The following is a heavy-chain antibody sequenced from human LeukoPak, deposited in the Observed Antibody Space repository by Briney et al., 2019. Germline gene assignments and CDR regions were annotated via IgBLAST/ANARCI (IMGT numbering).Heavy chain of an antibody. Sequence: SQTLSLTCTVFGGSISSDSHYWGWIRQPAGKGLEWIGRMYSSGSPDYNPSLKSRVIISVDTSKNQFSLRLSSVTAADTAVYYCARGRDGWGFDYWGQRTLVTVSS. CDR1: GGSISSDSHY. CDR3: ARGRDGWGFDY. CDR2: MYSSGSP. D-gene: IGHD5-24*01. V-gene: IGHV4-61*02. J-gene: IGHJ4*02.